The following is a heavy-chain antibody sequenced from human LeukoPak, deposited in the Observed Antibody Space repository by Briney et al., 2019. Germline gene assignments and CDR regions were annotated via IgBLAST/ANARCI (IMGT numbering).Heavy chain of an antibody. J-gene: IGHJ3*02. CDR2: ISGSGGST. Sequence: GGSLRLSCAASGFTFSSYAMSWVRQAPGKGLEWVSAISGSGGSTYYADSVKGRFTISRDNSKNTLYLQMNSLRAEDTAVYYCARDRRGVTYYYDSSGQDAFDIWGQGTMVTVSS. CDR3: ARDRRGVTYYYDSSGQDAFDI. V-gene: IGHV3-23*01. CDR1: GFTFSSYA. D-gene: IGHD3-22*01.